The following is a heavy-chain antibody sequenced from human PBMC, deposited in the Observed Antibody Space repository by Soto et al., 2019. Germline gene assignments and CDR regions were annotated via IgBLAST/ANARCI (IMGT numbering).Heavy chain of an antibody. Sequence: EVQLVESGGGLVQPGGSLRLSCAASGFTFSSYSMNWVRQAPGKGLEWVSSISSSSSYIYYADSVKGRFTISRDNAKNSLYLQMNSLRAEDTAVYYCARDNNCTNGVCYMGYYYYMDVWGKGTTVTVSS. CDR3: ARDNNCTNGVCYMGYYYYMDV. CDR1: GFTFSSYS. J-gene: IGHJ6*03. V-gene: IGHV3-21*01. D-gene: IGHD2-8*01. CDR2: ISSSSSYI.